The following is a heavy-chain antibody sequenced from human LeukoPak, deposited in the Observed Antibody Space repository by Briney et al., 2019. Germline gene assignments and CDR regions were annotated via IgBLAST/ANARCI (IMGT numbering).Heavy chain of an antibody. V-gene: IGHV1-18*01. D-gene: IGHD6-13*01. CDR2: ISAYNGNT. Sequence: GASVKVSCKASGYTFTSYGISWVRQAPGQGLEWMGWISAYNGNTNYAQKLQGRVTMTTDTSTSTAYMELRSLRSDDTAVYYCAREAGRIAAAGTRSIDYWGQGTLVTVSS. CDR1: GYTFTSYG. J-gene: IGHJ4*02. CDR3: AREAGRIAAAGTRSIDY.